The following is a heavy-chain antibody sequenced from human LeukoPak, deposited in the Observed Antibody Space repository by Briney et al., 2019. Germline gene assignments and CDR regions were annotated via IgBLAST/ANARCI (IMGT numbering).Heavy chain of an antibody. Sequence: ASVKVSCKASGYTFTGYYMHWVRQAPGQRLEWMGWINPNSGGTNYAQKFQGRVTMTRDTSISTAYMELSRLRSDDTAVYYCARANYIVVVPAYDYWGQGTLVTVSS. D-gene: IGHD2-2*01. V-gene: IGHV1-2*02. CDR3: ARANYIVVVPAYDY. CDR2: INPNSGGT. CDR1: GYTFTGYY. J-gene: IGHJ4*02.